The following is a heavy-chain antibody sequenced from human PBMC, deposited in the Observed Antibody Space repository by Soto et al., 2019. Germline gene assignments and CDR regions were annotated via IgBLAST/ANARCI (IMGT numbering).Heavy chain of an antibody. J-gene: IGHJ4*02. Sequence: EVQLVESGGGLVQPGGSLRLSCAASGFTFSSDWMHWVRQAAGKGLVWVSRINMDGSSTNYADSVKGRFTISRDNAKNTLYLQMNSLGAEDTAVYYCARGPRGMYGNDFWGQGALVTVSS. V-gene: IGHV3-74*01. CDR3: ARGPRGMYGNDF. CDR2: INMDGSST. D-gene: IGHD3-10*02. CDR1: GFTFSSDW.